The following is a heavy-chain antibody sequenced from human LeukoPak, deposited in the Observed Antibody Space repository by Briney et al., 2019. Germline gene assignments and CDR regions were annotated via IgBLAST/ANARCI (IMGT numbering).Heavy chain of an antibody. D-gene: IGHD2-2*01. V-gene: IGHV4-61*02. CDR1: GGSISSGSYY. Sequence: SETLSLTCTVSGGSISSGSYYWSWIRQPAGKGLEWIGRIYTSGTTNYNPSLKSRVTISVDTSNNQFSLKLSSVTAADTAVYYCASSYCSSTNCYVVDPWGQGTLVTVSS. CDR3: ASSYCSSTNCYVVDP. J-gene: IGHJ5*02. CDR2: IYTSGTT.